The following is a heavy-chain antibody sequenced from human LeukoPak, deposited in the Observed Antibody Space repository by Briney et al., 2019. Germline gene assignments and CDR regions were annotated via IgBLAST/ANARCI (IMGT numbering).Heavy chain of an antibody. Sequence: RPSETLSLTCAVYGGSFSDYYWSWVRQPPGKGLEWIGEINHSGSTNYSPSLKSRVTMSVDTSKNQFSLAVSSVTAADTAVYYCARLSRASNYGPIIYWGQGTLVTVSS. J-gene: IGHJ4*02. CDR2: INHSGST. V-gene: IGHV4-34*01. D-gene: IGHD5-18*01. CDR1: GGSFSDYY. CDR3: ARLSRASNYGPIIY.